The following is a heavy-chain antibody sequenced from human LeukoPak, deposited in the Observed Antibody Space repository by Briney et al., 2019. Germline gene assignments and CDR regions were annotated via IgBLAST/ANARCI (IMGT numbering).Heavy chain of an antibody. J-gene: IGHJ4*02. V-gene: IGHV4-34*01. D-gene: IGHD3-10*01. CDR3: ARRTTMVRGVIYPKGFDY. CDR1: GGSFSGYY. CDR2: INHSGST. Sequence: PSETLSLTCAVYGGSFSGYYWSWIRQPPGKGLEWIGEINHSGSTNYNPSLKSRVTISVDTSKNQFSLKLSSVTAADTAVYYCARRTTMVRGVIYPKGFDYWGQGTLVTVSS.